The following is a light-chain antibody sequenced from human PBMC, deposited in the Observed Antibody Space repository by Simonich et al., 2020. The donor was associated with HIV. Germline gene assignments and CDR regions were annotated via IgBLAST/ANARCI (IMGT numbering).Light chain of an antibody. V-gene: IGLV1-44*01. Sequence: QSVLTQPPSASGTPGQRVTISCSGSSSNIGSYTVHWYQQLPGTAPKRLIYSNNQRPSWVPDRFSGSKSGTSASLAISGLQSEDESDYYCAAWDDSLNGPVFGGGTKLTVL. CDR1: SSNIGSYT. J-gene: IGLJ3*02. CDR3: AAWDDSLNGPV. CDR2: SNN.